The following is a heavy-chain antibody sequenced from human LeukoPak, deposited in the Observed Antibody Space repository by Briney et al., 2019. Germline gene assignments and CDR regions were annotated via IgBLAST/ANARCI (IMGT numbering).Heavy chain of an antibody. D-gene: IGHD4-23*01. CDR1: GFTVSSNY. Sequence: PGGSLRLSCAASGFTVSSNYMTWVRQAPGKGLEWVSVIYSGGSTYYADSVKGRFTISRHNSKNTLYLQMDSLRPEDTAVYYCARDHRGGGIDAFDIWGQGTMVTVSS. CDR2: IYSGGST. V-gene: IGHV3-53*04. CDR3: ARDHRGGGIDAFDI. J-gene: IGHJ3*02.